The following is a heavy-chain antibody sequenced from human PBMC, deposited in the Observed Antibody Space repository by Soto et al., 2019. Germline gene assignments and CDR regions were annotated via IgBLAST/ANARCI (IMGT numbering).Heavy chain of an antibody. V-gene: IGHV4-34*01. CDR1: GGSFSGYY. CDR3: ARESHDILTGPPWVWYFDL. CDR2: INDRGSI. J-gene: IGHJ2*01. D-gene: IGHD3-9*01. Sequence: QVQLQQWGAGPLRPLETLSLTCGVAGGSFSGYYWAWIRQSPGKGLEWLGEINDRGSINYNPSLKSRVSIPVDTSKNHSSLNLRSGTAAATAVYYCARESHDILTGPPWVWYFDLWGRGTLVTVSS.